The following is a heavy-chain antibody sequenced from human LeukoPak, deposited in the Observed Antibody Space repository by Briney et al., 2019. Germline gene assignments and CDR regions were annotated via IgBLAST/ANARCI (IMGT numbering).Heavy chain of an antibody. D-gene: IGHD2/OR15-2a*01. CDR2: VNPNSGAT. J-gene: IGHJ4*02. Sequence: ASVKVSCKASGYTFTGYYIHWVRQAPGQGLEWMGRVNPNSGATNHAQKFQGRVTVTRDTSISTAYMELSRLRSDDTAVYYCASSYVLYSTSFGYWGQGTLVSVSS. V-gene: IGHV1-2*06. CDR1: GYTFTGYY. CDR3: ASSYVLYSTSFGY.